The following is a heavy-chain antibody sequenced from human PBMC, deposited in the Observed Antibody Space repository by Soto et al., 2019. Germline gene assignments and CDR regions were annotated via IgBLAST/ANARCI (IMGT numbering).Heavy chain of an antibody. CDR3: ARHEYSSPFYYYYGMDV. V-gene: IGHV5-51*01. D-gene: IGHD6-6*01. CDR2: IYPGDSDT. J-gene: IGHJ6*02. Sequence: PGESLKISYKGSGYRFTSYWIGWVRQMPGKGLEWMGIIYPGDSDTRYSPSFQGQVTISADKSISTAYLQWSSLKASDTAMYYCARHEYSSPFYYYYGMDVWGQGTTVTVSS. CDR1: GYRFTSYW.